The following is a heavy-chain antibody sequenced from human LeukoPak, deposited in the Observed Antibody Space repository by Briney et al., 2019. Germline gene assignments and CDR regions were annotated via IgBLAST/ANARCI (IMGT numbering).Heavy chain of an antibody. CDR2: IIPIFGTA. V-gene: IGHV1-69*13. CDR1: GFTFTNYD. Sequence: GASVKVSCKAFGFTFTNYDINWVRQAPGQGLEWMGGIIPIFGTANYAQKFQGRVTITADESTSTAYMELSSLRSEDTAVYYCARGEYSSSSGAFDIWGQGTMVTVSS. CDR3: ARGEYSSSSGAFDI. D-gene: IGHD6-6*01. J-gene: IGHJ3*02.